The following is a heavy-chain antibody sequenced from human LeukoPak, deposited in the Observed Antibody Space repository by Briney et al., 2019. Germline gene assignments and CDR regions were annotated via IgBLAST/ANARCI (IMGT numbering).Heavy chain of an antibody. CDR3: ARSYYDSSGYSVDY. D-gene: IGHD3-22*01. CDR2: ISYDGSNK. Sequence: GGSLRLSCAASGFTFSSYAMHWVRQAPGKGLEWVAVISYDGSNKYYADSVKGRFTISRDNSKNTLYLQMNSLRAEDTAVYYCARSYYDSSGYSVDYWGQGTLVTVSS. V-gene: IGHV3-30-3*01. J-gene: IGHJ4*02. CDR1: GFTFSSYA.